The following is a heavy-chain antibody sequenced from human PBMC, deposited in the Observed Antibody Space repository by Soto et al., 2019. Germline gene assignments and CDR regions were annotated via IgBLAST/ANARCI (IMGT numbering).Heavy chain of an antibody. CDR2: INHSGST. D-gene: IGHD3-10*01. J-gene: IGHJ4*02. V-gene: IGHV4-34*01. CDR3: ARGPTYYYGSGSYYFDY. CDR1: GGSFSGYY. Sequence: QVQLQQWGAGLLKPSETLSLTCAVYGGSFSGYYWSWIRQPPGKGLEWIGEINHSGSTNYNPSLNSRVTISVDTSKTPFSLKLSSVTAADTAVYYCARGPTYYYGSGSYYFDYWGQGTLVTVSS.